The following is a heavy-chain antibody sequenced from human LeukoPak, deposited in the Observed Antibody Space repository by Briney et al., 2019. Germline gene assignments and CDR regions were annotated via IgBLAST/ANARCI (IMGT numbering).Heavy chain of an antibody. CDR2: ISSSSSYI. CDR1: GFTFSSYS. J-gene: IGHJ4*02. CDR3: ARVRARGYGDYALDY. Sequence: PGGSLRLSRAASGFTFSSYSMNWVRQAPGKGLEWVSSISSSSSYIYYADSVKGRFTISRDNAKNSLYLQMNSLRAEDTAVYYCARVRARGYGDYALDYWGQGTLVTVSS. V-gene: IGHV3-21*01. D-gene: IGHD4-17*01.